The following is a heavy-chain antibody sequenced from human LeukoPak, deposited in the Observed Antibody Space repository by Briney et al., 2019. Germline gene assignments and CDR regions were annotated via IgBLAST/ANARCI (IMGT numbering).Heavy chain of an antibody. D-gene: IGHD5-18*01. V-gene: IGHV3-23*01. CDR1: GFTFSSYA. CDR3: AKVSRYSYGFPRSPPNY. J-gene: IGHJ4*02. CDR2: ISGSGGST. Sequence: GGSLRLSCAASGFTFSSYAMSWVRQAPGRGLEWVSAISGSGGSTYYADSVKGRFTISRDNSKNTLYLQMNSLRAEDTAVYYCAKVSRYSYGFPRSPPNYWGQGTLVTVSS.